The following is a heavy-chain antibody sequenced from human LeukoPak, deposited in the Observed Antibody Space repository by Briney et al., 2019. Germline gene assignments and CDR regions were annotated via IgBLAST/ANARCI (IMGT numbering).Heavy chain of an antibody. Sequence: PGGSLRLSCAASGFTFSSYAMSWVRQAPGKGLEWVSAISGRRGDTYYADSVKGRFTISRDNAKNTLYLQMNSLRAEDTAVYYCASLLYGSGSYYNGGGWGQGTLVTVSS. D-gene: IGHD3-10*01. CDR2: ISGRRGDT. J-gene: IGHJ4*02. V-gene: IGHV3-23*01. CDR1: GFTFSSYA. CDR3: ASLLYGSGSYYNGGG.